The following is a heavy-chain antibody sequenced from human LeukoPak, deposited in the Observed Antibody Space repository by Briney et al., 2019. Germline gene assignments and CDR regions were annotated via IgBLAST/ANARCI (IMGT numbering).Heavy chain of an antibody. CDR2: ISHDGSNK. CDR3: ARASGAGQFDY. Sequence: QPGRSLRLSCEASGFIFSNYGMHWVRQAPGKGLEWVAVISHDGSNKYYTDSVKGRFTFSRDNSKNTLYVQMSSLRAEDTAVYYCARASGAGQFDYWGQGTLVTVSS. CDR1: GFIFSNYG. J-gene: IGHJ4*02. D-gene: IGHD3-10*01. V-gene: IGHV3-30*03.